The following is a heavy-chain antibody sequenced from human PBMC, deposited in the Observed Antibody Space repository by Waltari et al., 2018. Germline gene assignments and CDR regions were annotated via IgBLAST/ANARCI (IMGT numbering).Heavy chain of an antibody. Sequence: EVQLVESGGGLVQPGGSLRLSCAASGFTFSTYWMSWVRQAPGKGLEWVASIKQDGSEKHYLDSVKGRFTISRDSAENSLNLQMNSLRAEDTAVYYCARLVCSTTAYCHTAFDYWGQGTLVTVSS. CDR2: IKQDGSEK. CDR3: ARLVCSTTAYCHTAFDY. V-gene: IGHV3-7*01. D-gene: IGHD2-2*01. CDR1: GFTFSTYW. J-gene: IGHJ4*02.